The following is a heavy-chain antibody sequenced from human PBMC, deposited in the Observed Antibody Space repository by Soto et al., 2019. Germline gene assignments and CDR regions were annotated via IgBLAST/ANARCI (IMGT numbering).Heavy chain of an antibody. CDR2: IYSAGST. V-gene: IGHV3-66*01. Sequence: PGGSLRLSCAASGFTVSGSYMSWVRQAPGKGLEWVSVIYSAGSTSYADSVKGRFTISKDNSKNTLYLQMNSLRAEDTAVYYCARELVVPTAWVFDIGGHGKMVTVSS. CDR3: ARELVVPTAWVFDI. CDR1: GFTVSGSY. J-gene: IGHJ3*02. D-gene: IGHD2-2*01.